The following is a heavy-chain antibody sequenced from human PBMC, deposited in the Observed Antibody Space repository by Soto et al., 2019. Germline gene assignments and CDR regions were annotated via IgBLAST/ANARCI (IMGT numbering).Heavy chain of an antibody. CDR3: ASYGSGSYYLGY. D-gene: IGHD3-10*01. J-gene: IGHJ4*02. V-gene: IGHV4-30-2*01. Sequence: LSLTCAVSGGSISSGGYALSWIRQPPGKGLEWIGYIYHSGSTYYNPSLKSRVTISVDRSKNQFSLKLSSVTAADTAVYYCASYGSGSYYLGYWGQGTLVTVSS. CDR2: IYHSGST. CDR1: GGSISSGGYA.